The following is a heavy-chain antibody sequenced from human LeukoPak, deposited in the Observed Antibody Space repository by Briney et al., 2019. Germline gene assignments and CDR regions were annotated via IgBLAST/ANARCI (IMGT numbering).Heavy chain of an antibody. J-gene: IGHJ3*02. D-gene: IGHD1-26*01. Sequence: SVKVSCKASGSTFSSYAISWVRQAPGQRLQWMGRIIPIFGTAHYPQKFKGRVTITTDESTSTAYMELSSLRSEDTAVYYCATIPGRRPRGVDDAFDIWGQGTMVTVSS. V-gene: IGHV1-69*05. CDR1: GSTFSSYA. CDR2: IIPIFGTA. CDR3: ATIPGRRPRGVDDAFDI.